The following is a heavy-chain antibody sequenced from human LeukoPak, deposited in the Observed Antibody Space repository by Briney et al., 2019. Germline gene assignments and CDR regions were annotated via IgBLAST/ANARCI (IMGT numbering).Heavy chain of an antibody. Sequence: GGSLRLSCAASGFTFSSYAMHWVRQASGKGLEYVSAISSNGGSTYYANSVKGRFTISRDNSKNTLYLQMGSLRAEDMAVYYCARAKGNYCGSGSYFNYWGQGTLVTVSS. D-gene: IGHD3-10*01. J-gene: IGHJ4*02. CDR3: ARAKGNYCGSGSYFNY. V-gene: IGHV3-64*01. CDR1: GFTFSSYA. CDR2: ISSNGGST.